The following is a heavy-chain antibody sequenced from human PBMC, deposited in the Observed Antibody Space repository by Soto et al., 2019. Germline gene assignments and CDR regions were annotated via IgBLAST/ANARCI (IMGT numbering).Heavy chain of an antibody. J-gene: IGHJ6*02. CDR3: AREAPMDV. CDR1: GFTVSSKY. CDR2: IWSAGLI. Sequence: DVQLVETGGELIQPGGSLRLSCAASGFTVSSKYMSWVRQAPGKGLEWISVIWSAGLIYYADSVRGRFTISRDISKNILYLEMTSLRADDTAVYYCAREAPMDVWGQGTTFTVSS. V-gene: IGHV3-53*02.